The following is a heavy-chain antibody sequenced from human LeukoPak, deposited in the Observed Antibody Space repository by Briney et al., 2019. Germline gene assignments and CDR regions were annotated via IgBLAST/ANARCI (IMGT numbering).Heavy chain of an antibody. Sequence: QTGGSLRLSCAASGFSFSTSYMTWIRQPPGRGLEWLASINGDGNQRSSVGSMRGRFTISIDNADNSLYLQMNSLRVEDTAVYYCAREPEYGAHDIWDQGTTATVSS. D-gene: IGHD4-17*01. CDR2: INGDGNQR. CDR3: AREPEYGAHDI. J-gene: IGHJ3*02. V-gene: IGHV3-7*01. CDR1: GFSFSTSY.